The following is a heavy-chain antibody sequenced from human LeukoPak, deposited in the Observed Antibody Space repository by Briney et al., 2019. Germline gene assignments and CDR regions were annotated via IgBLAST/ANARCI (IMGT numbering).Heavy chain of an antibody. CDR1: GGSISSSNW. Sequence: SGTLSLTCAVSGGSISSSNWWSWVRQPPGKGLEWIGEIYHSGSTNYNPSLKSRVTISVDKSKNQFSLKLSSVTAADTAVYYCASIDNYYDSSGYYYYFDYWGQGTLVTVSS. D-gene: IGHD3-22*01. J-gene: IGHJ4*02. V-gene: IGHV4-4*02. CDR2: IYHSGST. CDR3: ASIDNYYDSSGYYYYFDY.